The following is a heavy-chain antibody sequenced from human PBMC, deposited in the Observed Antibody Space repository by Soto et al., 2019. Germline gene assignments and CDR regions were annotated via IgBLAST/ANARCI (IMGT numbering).Heavy chain of an antibody. CDR1: GYTFTSYA. V-gene: IGHV7-4-1*01. J-gene: IGHJ5*02. D-gene: IGHD3-3*01. Sequence: RASVKVSCKASGYTFTSYAMNWVRQAPGQGLEWMGWINTNTGNPTYAQGFTGRFVFSLDTSVSTAYLQICSLKAEDTAVYYCARDHDFWSGYYQYNWFDPWGQGTLVTVSS. CDR2: INTNTGNP. CDR3: ARDHDFWSGYYQYNWFDP.